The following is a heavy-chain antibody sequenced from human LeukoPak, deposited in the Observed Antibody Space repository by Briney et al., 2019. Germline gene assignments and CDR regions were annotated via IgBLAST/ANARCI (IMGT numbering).Heavy chain of an antibody. CDR1: GGSFSGYY. V-gene: IGHV4-34*01. Sequence: PSETLSLTCGIYGGSFSGYYWTWVRQPPGKGLEWIGEINQSGSTDYNPSLTSRVTISVDTSKNQFSLKLSSVTAADTAVYYCARHKDYYYSYMDVWGKGTTVTISS. CDR2: INQSGST. J-gene: IGHJ6*03. CDR3: ARHKDYYYSYMDV.